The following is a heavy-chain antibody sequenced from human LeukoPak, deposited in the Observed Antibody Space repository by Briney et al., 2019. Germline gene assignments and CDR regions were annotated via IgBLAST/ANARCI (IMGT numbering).Heavy chain of an antibody. D-gene: IGHD6-19*01. CDR2: IYYSGTT. CDR1: ADSISPYF. CDR3: ARDLKIDHSSGWYSFDY. V-gene: IGHV4-59*01. J-gene: IGHJ4*02. Sequence: NSSETLSLTCTVSADSISPYFWGWLRQPPGKGLEWIGYIYYSGTTNYSPSLKSRVTISVDRSKNQFSLKLNSVTAADTAVYYCARDLKIDHSSGWYSFDYWGQGILVTVSS.